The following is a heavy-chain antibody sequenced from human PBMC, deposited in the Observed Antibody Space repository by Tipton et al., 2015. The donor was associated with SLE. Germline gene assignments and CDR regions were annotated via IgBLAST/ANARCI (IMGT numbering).Heavy chain of an antibody. CDR1: GGSFSGYY. V-gene: IGHV4-59*01. CDR2: IYYSGGT. CDR3: ARVGIAAASDWFDP. J-gene: IGHJ5*02. Sequence: TLSLTCAVYGGSFSGYYWSWIRQPPGKGLEWIGYIYYSGGTNYNPSLKSRVTISVDTSKNQFSLKLSSVTAADTAVYYCARVGIAAASDWFDPWGQGTLVTVSS. D-gene: IGHD6-13*01.